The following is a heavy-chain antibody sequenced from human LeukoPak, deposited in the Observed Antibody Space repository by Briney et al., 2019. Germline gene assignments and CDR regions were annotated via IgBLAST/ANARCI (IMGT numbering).Heavy chain of an antibody. CDR2: ISSSSSYI. D-gene: IGHD6-6*01. Sequence: AGGSLRLSCAASGFTFSSYSMNWVRQAPGKGLEWVSSISSSSSYIYYADSVKGRFTISRDNAKNSLYLQMNSLRAEDTAVYYCARGGGIAARPPSDYWGQGTLVTVSS. J-gene: IGHJ4*02. CDR1: GFTFSSYS. CDR3: ARGGGIAARPPSDY. V-gene: IGHV3-21*01.